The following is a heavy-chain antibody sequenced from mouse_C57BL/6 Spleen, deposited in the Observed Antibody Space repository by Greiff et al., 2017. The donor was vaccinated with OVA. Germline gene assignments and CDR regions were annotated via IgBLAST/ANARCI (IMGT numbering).Heavy chain of an antibody. J-gene: IGHJ4*01. CDR2: IYPGDGDT. CDR3: ALIYYDYDEGAMDY. D-gene: IGHD2-4*01. Sequence: LVESGPELVKPGASVKISCKASGYAFSSSWMNWVKQRPGKGLEWIGRIYPGDGDTNYNGKFKGKATLTADKSSSTAYMQLSSLTSEDSAVYFCALIYYDYDEGAMDYWGQGTSVTVSS. V-gene: IGHV1-82*01. CDR1: GYAFSSSW.